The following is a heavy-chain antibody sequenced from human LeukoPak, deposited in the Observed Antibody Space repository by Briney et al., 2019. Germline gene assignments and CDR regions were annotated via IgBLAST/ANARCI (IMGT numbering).Heavy chain of an antibody. CDR3: AREESNYGSPY. CDR1: GGTYSSYA. CDR2: IIPIFGTA. Sequence: ASVKVSGKASGGTYSSYAISWVRQAPGQGLEWMGGIIPIFGTANYAQKFQGRVTITADESTSTAYMELSSLRSEDTAVYYCAREESNYGSPYWGQGTLVTVSS. D-gene: IGHD3-10*01. J-gene: IGHJ4*02. V-gene: IGHV1-69*01.